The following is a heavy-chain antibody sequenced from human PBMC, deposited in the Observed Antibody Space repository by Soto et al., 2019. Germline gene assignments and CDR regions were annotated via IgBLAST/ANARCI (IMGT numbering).Heavy chain of an antibody. CDR2: LHYTGST. V-gene: IGHV4-31*01. D-gene: IGHD1-26*01. CDR1: GGSIYTGGFY. J-gene: IGHJ4*02. Sequence: HVQLQEAGPVLVKPSQTLSLTCTVSGGSIYTGGFYWSWIRQLPGKGLEWLGYLHYTGSTQYTPSLKSLLTISTDTADNQFSLRLTSVTAADTAVYYCATSLVTSRTRVDYWGQGTLVNVAS. CDR3: ATSLVTSRTRVDY.